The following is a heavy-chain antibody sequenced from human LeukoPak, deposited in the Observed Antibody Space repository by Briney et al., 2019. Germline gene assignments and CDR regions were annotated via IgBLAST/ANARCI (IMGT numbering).Heavy chain of an antibody. CDR1: GFTFSSYW. D-gene: IGHD3-3*01. V-gene: IGHV3-7*03. CDR3: ARDRAYYDFWSGYFSDYYGMDV. CDR2: IKQDGSEK. Sequence: GGSLRLSCAASGFTFSSYWMSWVRQAPGKGLEWVANIKQDGSEKYYVDSVKGRFTISRDNAKNSLYLQMNSLRAEDTAVYYCARDRAYYDFWSGYFSDYYGMDVWGRGTTVTVSS. J-gene: IGHJ6*02.